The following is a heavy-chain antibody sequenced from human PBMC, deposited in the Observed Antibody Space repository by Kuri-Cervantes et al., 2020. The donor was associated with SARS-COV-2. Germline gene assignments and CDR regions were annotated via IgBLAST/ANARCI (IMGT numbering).Heavy chain of an antibody. Sequence: GESLKISCAASGFTFSSYDMHWVRQATGKGLELVSAIGTAGDTYYPGSVKGRFTISRENAKNSLYLQMNSLRAGDTAVYYCVRCYYDSSGYPLGWYFDLWGRGTLVTVSS. CDR2: IGTAGDT. CDR3: VRCYYDSSGYPLGWYFDL. V-gene: IGHV3-13*04. D-gene: IGHD3-22*01. J-gene: IGHJ2*01. CDR1: GFTFSSYD.